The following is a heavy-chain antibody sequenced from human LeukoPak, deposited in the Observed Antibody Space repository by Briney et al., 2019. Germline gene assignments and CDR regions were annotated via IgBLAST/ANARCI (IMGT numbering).Heavy chain of an antibody. J-gene: IGHJ4*02. CDR1: GFTFSSYA. D-gene: IGHD3-10*01. CDR3: AKRAMVDSGSYPFAQ. Sequence: GGSLRLSCAASGFTFSSYAMSWVRQAPGKGLEWVSAISGSGGSTYYAGSVKGRFTISRDNSKNTLYLQMNSLRAEDTAVYYCAKRAMVDSGSYPFAQWGQGTLVTVSS. V-gene: IGHV3-23*01. CDR2: ISGSGGST.